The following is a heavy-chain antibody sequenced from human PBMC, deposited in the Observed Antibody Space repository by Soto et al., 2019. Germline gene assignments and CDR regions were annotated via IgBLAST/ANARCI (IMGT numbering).Heavy chain of an antibody. Sequence: GSLRLSCSASGFTFSSYAMHWVRQAPGKGLEYVSAISSNGGSTYYADSVKGRFTISRDNSKNTLYLQMSSLRAEDTAVYYCVKNHLHYYDSSGYPNTGDYWGQGNLVTVSS. CDR3: VKNHLHYYDSSGYPNTGDY. D-gene: IGHD3-22*01. CDR1: GFTFSSYA. J-gene: IGHJ4*02. CDR2: ISSNGGST. V-gene: IGHV3-64D*06.